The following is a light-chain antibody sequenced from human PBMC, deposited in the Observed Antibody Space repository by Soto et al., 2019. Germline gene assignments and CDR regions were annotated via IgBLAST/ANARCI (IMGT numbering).Light chain of an antibody. CDR1: QSVVTNS. J-gene: IGKJ1*01. CDR2: GAS. CDR3: LQDINYPWT. Sequence: EIVLTQSPGTLSLSPGERATLSCRASQSVVTNSLAWYQQKPGQAPRLIIYGASNRATGIPDRFSGRGSGTDFTLAISSLQPEDSATYYCLQDINYPWTFGQGTKVDIK. V-gene: IGKV3-20*01.